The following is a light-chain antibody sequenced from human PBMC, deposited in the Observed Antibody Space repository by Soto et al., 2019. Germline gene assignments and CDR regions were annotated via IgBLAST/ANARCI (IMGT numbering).Light chain of an antibody. CDR1: QSIDSW. V-gene: IGKV1-5*03. J-gene: IGKJ1*01. CDR3: QHYKSYPWT. CDR2: KAS. Sequence: DIQMTQSPSTMSASVGDRVTITCQASQSIDSWLAWYQQKPGKAPKFLMYKASNLESGVPLRFSGSGSETEFTLTISSLQPDDFAIYYCQHYKSYPWTFGQGTKVELK.